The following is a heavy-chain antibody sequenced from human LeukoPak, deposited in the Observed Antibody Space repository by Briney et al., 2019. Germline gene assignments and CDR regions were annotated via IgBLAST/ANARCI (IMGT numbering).Heavy chain of an antibody. CDR1: GFPFSSFW. Sequence: GGSLRLSCAASGFPFSSFWMHWVRQVPGQGLEWVSRVSTDGRSTNYADSVKGRFTISRDNTKNTVLLQMNSLRADDTAVYYCVRGRDGGCYGLGHWGQGTLVTVSS. CDR3: VRGRDGGCYGLGH. CDR2: VSTDGRST. J-gene: IGHJ4*02. V-gene: IGHV3-74*01. D-gene: IGHD2-21*02.